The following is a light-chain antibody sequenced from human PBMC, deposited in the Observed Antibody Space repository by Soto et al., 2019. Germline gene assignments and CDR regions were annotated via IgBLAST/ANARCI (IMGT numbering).Light chain of an antibody. Sequence: EIVMTQSPATLSVSQGERATLSCRASKSVSSNLAWYQQKPGQAPRLLIYGASTRATCIPARFSGSLSGTEFPLTVSILQSEYFAVYYCQLYNNWPRTFGQGTKV. CDR3: QLYNNWPRT. J-gene: IGKJ1*01. CDR2: GAS. V-gene: IGKV3-15*01. CDR1: KSVSSN.